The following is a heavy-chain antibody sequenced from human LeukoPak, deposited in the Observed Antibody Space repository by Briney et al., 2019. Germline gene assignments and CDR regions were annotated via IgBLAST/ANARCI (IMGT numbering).Heavy chain of an antibody. Sequence: GGSLRLSCAASGFTVSSSYMSWVRQAPGKGLEWVSVIYSGGSTYYADSVKGRFTISRDNSKNTLYLQMNSLRAEDTAVYYCARYDFWSGYCTENWFDPWGQGTLVTVSS. D-gene: IGHD3-3*01. J-gene: IGHJ5*02. CDR3: ARYDFWSGYCTENWFDP. CDR2: IYSGGST. CDR1: GFTVSSSY. V-gene: IGHV3-53*01.